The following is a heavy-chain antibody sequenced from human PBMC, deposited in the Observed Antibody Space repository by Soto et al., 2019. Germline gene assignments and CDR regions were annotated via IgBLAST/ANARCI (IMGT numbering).Heavy chain of an antibody. D-gene: IGHD4-17*01. CDR1: GFTFSSYA. J-gene: IGHJ4*02. CDR3: AKDPHDYGDYRGAPSY. Sequence: PGGSLRLSCAASGFTFSSYAMIWVRQAPGKGLEWVSAISGSGGSTYYADSVKGRFTISRDNSKNTLYLQMNSPRAEDTAVYYCAKDPHDYGDYRGAPSYWGQGTLVTVSS. CDR2: ISGSGGST. V-gene: IGHV3-23*01.